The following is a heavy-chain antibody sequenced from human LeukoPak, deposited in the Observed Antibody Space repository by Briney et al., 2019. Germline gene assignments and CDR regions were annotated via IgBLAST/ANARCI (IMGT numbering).Heavy chain of an antibody. D-gene: IGHD6-6*01. Sequence: SETLSLTCAVYGESFSGYYWSWIRQPPGKGLEWIGEINHSGSTNYNPSLKSRVTISVDRSKSQFSLKLTSVTAADTAVYYCARFDAHSRSSNYYDYMDVWGRGTTVIVSS. CDR1: GESFSGYY. CDR3: ARFDAHSRSSNYYDYMDV. CDR2: INHSGST. V-gene: IGHV4-34*01. J-gene: IGHJ6*03.